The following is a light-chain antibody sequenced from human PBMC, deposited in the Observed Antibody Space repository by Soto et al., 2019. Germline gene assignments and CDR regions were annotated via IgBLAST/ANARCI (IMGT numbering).Light chain of an antibody. V-gene: IGLV2-14*01. J-gene: IGLJ2*01. CDR1: SSDVSGYNY. CDR3: SSYTSNKTLVA. CDR2: DVS. Sequence: QSALTQPASVSGSPGQSITISCTGTSSDVSGYNYVSWYQQHPGKAPKLIIYDVSNRPSGVSNRFSGSKSGNTASLTISGLQAEDEADYYCSSYTSNKTLVAFGGGTKLTVL.